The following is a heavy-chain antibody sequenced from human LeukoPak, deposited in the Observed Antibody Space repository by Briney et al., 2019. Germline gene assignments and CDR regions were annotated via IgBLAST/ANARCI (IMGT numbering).Heavy chain of an antibody. CDR3: AGAELGPYYYYYGMDV. J-gene: IGHJ6*02. Sequence: SVKVSCKASGGTFSSYAISWVRQAPGQGLEWMGRIIPILGIANYAQKFQGRVTITADKSTSTAYMELSSLRSEDTAVYYCAGAELGPYYYYYGMDVWGQGTTVTVSS. D-gene: IGHD7-27*01. CDR2: IIPILGIA. CDR1: GGTFSSYA. V-gene: IGHV1-69*04.